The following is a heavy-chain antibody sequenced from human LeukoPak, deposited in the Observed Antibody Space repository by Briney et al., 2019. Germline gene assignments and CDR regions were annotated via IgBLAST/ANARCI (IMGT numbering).Heavy chain of an antibody. J-gene: IGHJ4*02. CDR1: GYTFTSYG. Sequence: ASVKVSCKASGYTFTSYGISWVRQAPGQGLEWMGWINPNSGGTNYAQKFQGRVTMTRDTSISTAYMELSRLRSDDTAVYYCARDLLWFGEPFDYWGQGTLVTVSS. CDR2: INPNSGGT. D-gene: IGHD3-10*01. CDR3: ARDLLWFGEPFDY. V-gene: IGHV1-2*02.